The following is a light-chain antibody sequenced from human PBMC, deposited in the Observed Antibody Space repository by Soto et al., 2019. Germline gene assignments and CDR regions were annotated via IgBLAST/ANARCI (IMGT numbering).Light chain of an antibody. V-gene: IGKV3-11*01. J-gene: IGKJ1*01. CDR2: DAS. Sequence: EIVLTQSPATLSLSPGERATLSCRASQSVRTSLAWYQQQPGQAPRLLIYDASNRATGIPARFSGSGSGTDFTLTFSSLQPKDFAVYYCQQRSNWPGTFGQGTKVEIK. CDR3: QQRSNWPGT. CDR1: QSVRTS.